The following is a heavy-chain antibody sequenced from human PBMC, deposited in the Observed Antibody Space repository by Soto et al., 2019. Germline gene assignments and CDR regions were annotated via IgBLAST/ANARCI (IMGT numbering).Heavy chain of an antibody. Sequence: GSLSLSCAASGFTFSSYGMHWVRQAPGKGLEWVAVISYDGSNKYYADSVKGRFTIFRDNSKNTLYLQMNSLRAEDTAVYYCAKDRGYSYGSHFDYWGQGTLVTVSS. CDR1: GFTFSSYG. V-gene: IGHV3-30*18. J-gene: IGHJ4*02. CDR3: AKDRGYSYGSHFDY. CDR2: ISYDGSNK. D-gene: IGHD5-18*01.